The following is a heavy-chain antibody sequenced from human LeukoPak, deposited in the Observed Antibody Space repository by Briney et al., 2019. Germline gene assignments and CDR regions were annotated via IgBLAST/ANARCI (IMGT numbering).Heavy chain of an antibody. V-gene: IGHV3-48*03. J-gene: IGHJ4*02. CDR1: GFTFSNYE. D-gene: IGHD5-24*01. CDR3: ARDARWQQLPLLDY. CDR2: INSGGGPI. Sequence: GGSLRLSCAASGFTFSNYEMNWVRQAPGKGLEWVSYINSGGGPIYYADSVKGRFTISRDNAKNSLYLQMNSLGAEDTAIYYCARDARWQQLPLLDYWGRGTLVTVSS.